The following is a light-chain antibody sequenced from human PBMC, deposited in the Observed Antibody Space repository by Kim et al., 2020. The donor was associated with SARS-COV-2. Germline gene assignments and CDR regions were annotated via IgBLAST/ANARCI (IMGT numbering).Light chain of an antibody. V-gene: IGLV3-19*01. Sequence: SSELTQDPAVSVALGQTVRITCQGDSLRSYYASWYQQKPGQAPILVIYGKNNRPSGIPDRFSCSSSGNTASLTVTGAQAVDEADYYCNSRDNSGDHVIFG. CDR1: SLRSYY. J-gene: IGLJ2*01. CDR3: NSRDNSGDHVI. CDR2: GKN.